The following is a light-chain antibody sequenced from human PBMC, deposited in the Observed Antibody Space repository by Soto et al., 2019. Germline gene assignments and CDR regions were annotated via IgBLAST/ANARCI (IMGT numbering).Light chain of an antibody. CDR3: QQTYSTQVT. V-gene: IGKV1-39*01. CDR1: QRITKY. CDR2: AAS. J-gene: IGKJ4*01. Sequence: DIQMTQSPSSLSVSVGDRVTITCRASQRITKYLNWYQQKPGRAPKLLVYAASTLQSGVPSRFSGSGSGTNFTLTISSLQPEDFAIYYCQQTYSTQVTFGGGTKVEIK.